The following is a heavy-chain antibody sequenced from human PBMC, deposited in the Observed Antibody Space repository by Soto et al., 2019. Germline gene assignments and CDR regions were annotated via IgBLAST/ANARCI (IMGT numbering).Heavy chain of an antibody. CDR2: IYDSGRT. CDR3: ARPPHSCSSLFDY. Sequence: QVQLQESGPGLVKPSGTLSLTCAVSSGSISSSNWWSWVRQPPGKGLEWIGEIYDSGRTNYNPSLKCRVTISVDKSKNQFSLKLSSVPAADTALYYYARPPHSCSSLFDYWGQGTLVTVSS. V-gene: IGHV4-4*02. J-gene: IGHJ4*02. D-gene: IGHD6-6*01. CDR1: SGSISSSNW.